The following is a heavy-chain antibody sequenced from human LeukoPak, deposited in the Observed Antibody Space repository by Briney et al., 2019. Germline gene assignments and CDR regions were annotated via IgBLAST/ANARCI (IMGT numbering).Heavy chain of an antibody. V-gene: IGHV3-7*01. CDR2: IKQDGSEK. D-gene: IGHD1-26*01. CDR1: GFTFSSYW. CDR3: ARGGGLVEATLDY. Sequence: GGSLRLSCAASGFTFSSYWMSWVRQAPGKGLEWVANIKQDGSEKYYVDSVKGRFTISRDNAKNSLYLQMNSLRAEDTAVYYCARGGGLVEATLDYWGQGTLVTVSS. J-gene: IGHJ4*02.